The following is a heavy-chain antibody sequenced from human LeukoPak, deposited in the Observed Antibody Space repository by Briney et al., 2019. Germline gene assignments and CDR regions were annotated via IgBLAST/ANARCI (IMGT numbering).Heavy chain of an antibody. Sequence: SVKVSCKVSGYTLTDLSMHWVRQAPGNGHEWMGGFHTESGETIYAQKYQGRVTITEDTSTDTAYMELSSMRSEDAAVYYCATDLMGGGYSGYDLIDYWGQGTLVTVSS. D-gene: IGHD5-12*01. V-gene: IGHV1-24*01. CDR1: GYTLTDLS. CDR2: FHTESGET. CDR3: ATDLMGGGYSGYDLIDY. J-gene: IGHJ4*02.